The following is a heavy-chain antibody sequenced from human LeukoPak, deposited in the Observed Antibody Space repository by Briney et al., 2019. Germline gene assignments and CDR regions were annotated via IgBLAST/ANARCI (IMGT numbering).Heavy chain of an antibody. CDR1: GGTFSSYA. D-gene: IGHD1-26*01. CDR3: GRDSGGSHYYFDY. V-gene: IGHV1-69*13. Sequence: ASVKVSCKASGGTFSSYAISWVRQAPGQRLEWMGGIIPIFGTANYAQKFQGRVTITADESTSTAYMELSSLRSDDTAVYYCGRDSGGSHYYFDYGGQGTLVLVSS. CDR2: IIPIFGTA. J-gene: IGHJ4*02.